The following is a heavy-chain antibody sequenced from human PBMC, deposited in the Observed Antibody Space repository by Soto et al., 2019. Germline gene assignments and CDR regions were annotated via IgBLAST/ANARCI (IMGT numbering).Heavy chain of an antibody. CDR1: GFTFSNYW. J-gene: IGHJ4*02. CDR3: ARDLFAY. CDR2: INEDGSEN. V-gene: IGHV3-7*01. Sequence: PGGSLRLSCAASGFTFSNYWMNWVRQAPGKGLEWVANINEDGSENYFVDSAKGRFTISRDNAKNSLYLQMSSLRAEDTAVYYCARDLFAYWGQGSLVIVSS.